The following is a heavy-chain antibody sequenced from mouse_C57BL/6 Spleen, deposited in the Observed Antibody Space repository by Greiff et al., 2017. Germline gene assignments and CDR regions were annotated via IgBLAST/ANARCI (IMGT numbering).Heavy chain of an antibody. CDR1: GFTFSDYY. CDR2: INYDGSST. J-gene: IGHJ3*01. Sequence: EVKLVESEGGLVQPGSSMKLSCTASGFTFSDYYMAWVRQVPEKGLEWVANINYDGSSTYYLDSLKSRFIISRDNAKNILYLQMSSLKSEDTATYYCARGSYYYGFAYWGQGTLVTVSA. D-gene: IGHD1-1*01. CDR3: ARGSYYYGFAY. V-gene: IGHV5-16*01.